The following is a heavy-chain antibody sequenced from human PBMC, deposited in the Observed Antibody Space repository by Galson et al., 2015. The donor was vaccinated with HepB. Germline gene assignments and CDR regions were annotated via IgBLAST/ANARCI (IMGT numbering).Heavy chain of an antibody. J-gene: IGHJ6*02. CDR1: GFTFSSYG. CDR3: AKTPHQGGMDV. Sequence: SLRLSCAASGFTFSSYGMHWVRQAPGKGLEWVAVISYDGSNKYYADSVKGRFTISRDNSKNTLYLQMNSLRAEDTAVYYCAKTPHQGGMDVWGQGTTVTVSS. V-gene: IGHV3-30*18. CDR2: ISYDGSNK.